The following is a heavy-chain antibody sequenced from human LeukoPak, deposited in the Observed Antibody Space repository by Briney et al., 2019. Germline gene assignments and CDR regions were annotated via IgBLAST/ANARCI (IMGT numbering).Heavy chain of an antibody. V-gene: IGHV6-1*01. CDR3: ARRGVIVATIGINWFDP. D-gene: IGHD5-12*01. J-gene: IGHJ5*02. CDR1: GDSVSSNSAA. Sequence: SQTLSLTCAISGDSVSSNSAAWNWIRQSPSRGLEWLGRTYYRSKWYNDYAVSVKSRIAINPDTSKNQFSLQLNSVTPEDTAVYHCARRGVIVATIGINWFDPWGQGTLVTVSS. CDR2: TYYRSKWYN.